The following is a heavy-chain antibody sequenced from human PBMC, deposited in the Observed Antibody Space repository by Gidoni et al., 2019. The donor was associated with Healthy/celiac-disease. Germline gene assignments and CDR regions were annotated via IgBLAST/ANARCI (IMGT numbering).Heavy chain of an antibody. Sequence: QVQLQESGPGLVKPSETLSLTCPVSGGSISSYYWSWIRQPPGKGLEWIGYIYYSGSTNYNPSLKSRVTISVDTSKNQFSLKLSSVTAADTAVYYCARTHPDPYSSRPYYYYDYGMDVWGQGTTVTVSS. CDR2: IYYSGST. CDR1: GGSISSYY. CDR3: ARTHPDPYSSRPYYYYDYGMDV. J-gene: IGHJ6*02. D-gene: IGHD6-13*01. V-gene: IGHV4-59*01.